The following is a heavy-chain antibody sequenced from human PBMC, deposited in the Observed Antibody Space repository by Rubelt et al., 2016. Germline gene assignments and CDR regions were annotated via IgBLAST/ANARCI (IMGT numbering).Heavy chain of an antibody. CDR3: ARDKFYYDSSGYYLDY. CDR2: IIPILGIA. Sequence: QVQLVQSGAEVKKPGSSVKVSCKASGGTFSSYAISWVRQAPGQGLEWMGRIIPILGIANYAQKFQGRVTIPGEKSTSTAYRELSSLRSEDTAVYYCARDKFYYDSSGYYLDYWGQGTLVTVSS. CDR1: GGTFSSYA. J-gene: IGHJ4*02. V-gene: IGHV1-69*04. D-gene: IGHD3-22*01.